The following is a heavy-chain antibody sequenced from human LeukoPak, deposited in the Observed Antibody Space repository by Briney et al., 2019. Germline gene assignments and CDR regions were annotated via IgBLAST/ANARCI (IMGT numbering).Heavy chain of an antibody. Sequence: GGSLRLSCAASGFTFSSYWMHWVRQAPGKGLVWVSRINTDESSTHYADSVKGRFTISRDNAKNSLYLQMNSLRAEDTAVYYCANSDSGYDFIGAFDIWGQGTMVTVSS. CDR1: GFTFSSYW. D-gene: IGHD5-12*01. V-gene: IGHV3-74*01. CDR3: ANSDSGYDFIGAFDI. J-gene: IGHJ3*02. CDR2: INTDESST.